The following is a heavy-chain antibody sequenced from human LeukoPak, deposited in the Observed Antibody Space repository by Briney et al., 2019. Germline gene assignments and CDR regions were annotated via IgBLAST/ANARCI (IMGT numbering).Heavy chain of an antibody. CDR2: ISYDGSNK. Sequence: GGSLRLSCAASGFTFSSYAMHWVRQAPGKGLEWVAVISYDGSNKYYADSVKGRFTISRDNSNNTLYLHMNSLRADDTAVYYCARSFTSRGIDWFDPWGQGTLVTVSS. V-gene: IGHV3-30*04. J-gene: IGHJ5*02. CDR3: ARSFTSRGIDWFDP. D-gene: IGHD3-16*01. CDR1: GFTFSSYA.